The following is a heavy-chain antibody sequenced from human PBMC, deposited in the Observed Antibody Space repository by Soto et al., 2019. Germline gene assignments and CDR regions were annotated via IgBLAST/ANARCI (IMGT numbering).Heavy chain of an antibody. CDR3: ARHALEFGELFTPAYFDY. J-gene: IGHJ4*02. V-gene: IGHV4-39*01. Sequence: QLQLQESGPGLVKPSETLSLTCTVSGGSISSSSYYWGWIRQPPGKGLEWIGSIYYSGSTYYNPSLKSRVTISVDTSKNQFSLKLSSVTAADTAVYYCARHALEFGELFTPAYFDYWGQGTLVTVSS. CDR1: GGSISSSSYY. CDR2: IYYSGST. D-gene: IGHD3-10*01.